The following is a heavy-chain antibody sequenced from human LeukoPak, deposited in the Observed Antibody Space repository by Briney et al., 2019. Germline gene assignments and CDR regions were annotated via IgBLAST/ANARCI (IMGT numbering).Heavy chain of an antibody. D-gene: IGHD6-13*01. CDR3: AGSSSSWYYYYGMDV. CDR1: GFTVRSNY. Sequence: GSLRLSCAASGFTVRSNYISWVRPGPGKGLEGVSVIYSGGSTYYADSVKGRFTISRDNSKNTLYLQMNSLRAEDTAVYYCAGSSSSWYYYYGMDVWGQGTTVTVSS. J-gene: IGHJ6*02. CDR2: IYSGGST. V-gene: IGHV3-53*01.